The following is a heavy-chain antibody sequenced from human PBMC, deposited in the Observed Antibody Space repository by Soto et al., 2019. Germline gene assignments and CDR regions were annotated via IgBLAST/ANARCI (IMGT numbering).Heavy chain of an antibody. D-gene: IGHD3-16*02. J-gene: IGHJ4*02. CDR1: GFSLSTSGVG. V-gene: IGHV2-5*02. Sequence: QITLKESGPTLVKPTQTLTLTCTFSGFSLSTSGVGVGWIRQPPGKALEWLALIYWDDDKRYSPSLKSRLTCTKDTSKNHVVLTMTNMDPVDTATYYCAHIGSGGVIPDYWGQGTLVTVSS. CDR3: AHIGSGGVIPDY. CDR2: IYWDDDK.